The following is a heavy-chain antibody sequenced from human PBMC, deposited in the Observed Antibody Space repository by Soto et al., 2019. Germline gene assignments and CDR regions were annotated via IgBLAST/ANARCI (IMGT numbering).Heavy chain of an antibody. CDR1: GYSLTSYW. CDR3: ARLDVLTYSGSLLDD. V-gene: IGHV5-10-1*01. D-gene: IGHD6-25*01. Sequence: GESLKISCKGSGYSLTSYWISWVRQMPGKGLAWMGTIDPNDSYTKYSPSFQGHVTISTDKSISTAYLQWSSLQASDTAMYYCARLDVLTYSGSLLDDWGQGTLVTVSS. CDR2: IDPNDSYT. J-gene: IGHJ4*02.